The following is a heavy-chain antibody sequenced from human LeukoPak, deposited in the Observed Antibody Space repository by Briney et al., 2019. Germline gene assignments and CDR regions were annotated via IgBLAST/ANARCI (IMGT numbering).Heavy chain of an antibody. CDR1: GFTFSSYA. CDR2: ISGSGGST. CDR3: AKIGGLAVAESNY. D-gene: IGHD6-19*01. Sequence: GGSLRLSCAASGFTFSSYAMSWVRQAPGKGLEWVSAISGSGGSTYYADSVKGRFTISRDNSKSTLYLQMNSLRAEDTAVYYCAKIGGLAVAESNYWGQGTLVTVSS. J-gene: IGHJ4*02. V-gene: IGHV3-23*01.